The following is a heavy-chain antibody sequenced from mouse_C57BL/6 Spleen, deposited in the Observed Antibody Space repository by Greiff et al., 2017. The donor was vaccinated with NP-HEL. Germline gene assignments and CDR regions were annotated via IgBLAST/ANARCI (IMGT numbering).Heavy chain of an antibody. CDR1: GYTFTSYW. D-gene: IGHD1-2*01. CDR3: ARTLQRYYAMDY. J-gene: IGHJ4*01. V-gene: IGHV1-55*01. Sequence: QVQLQQPGAELVKPGASVKMSCKASGYTFTSYWITWVKQRPGQGLEWIGVIYPGSGSTNYNEKFKSKATLTVDKSSSTAYMQLSSLTSEDAAVYYCARTLQRYYAMDYWGQGTSVTVSS. CDR2: IYPGSGST.